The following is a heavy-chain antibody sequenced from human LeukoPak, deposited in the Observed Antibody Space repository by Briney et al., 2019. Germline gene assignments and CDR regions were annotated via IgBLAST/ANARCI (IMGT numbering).Heavy chain of an antibody. Sequence: PGGSLRLSCAASGFTFSSYSMNWVRQAPGKGLEWVSSISSSSKYIYYADSVKGRFTISRDNAKNSLYLQMNGLRAEDTAVYYCARDLHSGSRDGFKDDYWGQGTLVTVSS. V-gene: IGHV3-21*01. J-gene: IGHJ4*02. CDR3: ARDLHSGSRDGFKDDY. CDR2: ISSSSKYI. D-gene: IGHD5-24*01. CDR1: GFTFSSYS.